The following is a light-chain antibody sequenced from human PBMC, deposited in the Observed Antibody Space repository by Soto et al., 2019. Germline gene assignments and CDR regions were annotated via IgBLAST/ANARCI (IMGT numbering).Light chain of an antibody. Sequence: DIQMTQSPSSLSASVGDRVTITCRASQSINNYVNWYQQRPGEAPKVLIYTASNLQSGVPSRFSGSGSGTDFTLTISRLQHEYFATYYCQHYHSVPWTFGQGTKVEIK. CDR2: TAS. CDR1: QSINNY. CDR3: QHYHSVPWT. J-gene: IGKJ1*01. V-gene: IGKV1-39*01.